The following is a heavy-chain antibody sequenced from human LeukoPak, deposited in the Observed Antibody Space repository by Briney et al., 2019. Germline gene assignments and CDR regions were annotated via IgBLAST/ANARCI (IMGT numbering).Heavy chain of an antibody. V-gene: IGHV1-69*05. CDR2: IIPIFGTA. J-gene: IGHJ3*02. D-gene: IGHD5-24*01. Sequence: GASVKVSCKASGGTFSSYAISWVRQAPGQGLEWMGGIIPIFGTANYAQKFQGRVTITTDESMSTAYMELSSLRSEDTAVYYCAREGGGYNTAFDIWGQGTMVTVSS. CDR3: AREGGGYNTAFDI. CDR1: GGTFSSYA.